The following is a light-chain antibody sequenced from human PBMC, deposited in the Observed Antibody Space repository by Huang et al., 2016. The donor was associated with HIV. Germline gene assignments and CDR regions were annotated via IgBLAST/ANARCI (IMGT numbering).Light chain of an antibody. CDR3: QQYNDFRST. Sequence: ETVMTQSPVTPSVSPGDRASLSCRSSQIVSSHLAWYQRKPGQAPRLLIYAASTRATGGPARFSGSGDGTEFTLTISTLQSEDSAVYYCQQYNDFRSTFGPGTRVEIK. CDR1: QIVSSH. CDR2: AAS. J-gene: IGKJ3*01. V-gene: IGKV3-15*01.